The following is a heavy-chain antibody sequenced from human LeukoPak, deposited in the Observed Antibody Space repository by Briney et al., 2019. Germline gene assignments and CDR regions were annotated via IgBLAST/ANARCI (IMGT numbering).Heavy chain of an antibody. CDR3: ARDREGASGYSYGN. J-gene: IGHJ4*02. Sequence: ASVKVSCKASGGTFSSYAISWVRQAPGQGLEWMGGIIPIFGTANYAQKFQGRVTITADESTSTAYMELSSLRSEDTAVYYCARDREGASGYSYGNWGQGTLVTVSS. D-gene: IGHD5-18*01. CDR1: GGTFSSYA. V-gene: IGHV1-69*13. CDR2: IIPIFGTA.